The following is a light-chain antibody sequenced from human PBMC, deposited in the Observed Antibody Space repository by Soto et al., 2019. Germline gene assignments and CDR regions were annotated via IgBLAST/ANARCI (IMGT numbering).Light chain of an antibody. CDR2: GAS. Sequence: EIVLTQSPDILSLSPGERATLSCRASQGMSSAYLAWFQQKPGQAPTLLIYGASTRATGIPARFSGSGSGTEFTLTISSLQSEDFAVYYCQQYNNWPPITFGQGTRLEI. CDR1: QGMSSAY. V-gene: IGKV3-15*01. CDR3: QQYNNWPPIT. J-gene: IGKJ5*01.